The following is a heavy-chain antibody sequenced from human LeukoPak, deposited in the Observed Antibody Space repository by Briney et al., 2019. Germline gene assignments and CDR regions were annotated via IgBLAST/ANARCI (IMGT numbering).Heavy chain of an antibody. J-gene: IGHJ4*02. Sequence: GGSLRLSCAASGFNFRVYGMNWVRQAPGKGLESVSYISATGNIIYYAESVKGRFTVSRDNSKNTLYLQMNSLRAEDTAVYYCAKWVPAMVTGLDYWGQGTLVTVSS. CDR1: GFNFRVYG. V-gene: IGHV3-48*01. CDR2: ISATGNII. CDR3: AKWVPAMVTGLDY. D-gene: IGHD5-18*01.